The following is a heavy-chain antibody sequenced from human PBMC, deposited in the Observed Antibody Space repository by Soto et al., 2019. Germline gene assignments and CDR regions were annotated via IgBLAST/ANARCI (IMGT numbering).Heavy chain of an antibody. V-gene: IGHV4-4*02. CDR2: IYHSGST. D-gene: IGHD2-2*01. Sequence: SDTLSLTCSFSVFSIISINCCICVRHPPGKGLEWIGEIYHSGSTNYNPSLKSRVTISVDKSKNQFSLKLSSVTAADTAVYYCASVPDAAIKWTWLEHWGKGNMVNVSS. CDR1: VFSIISINC. CDR3: ASVPDAAIKWTWLEH. J-gene: IGHJ4*02.